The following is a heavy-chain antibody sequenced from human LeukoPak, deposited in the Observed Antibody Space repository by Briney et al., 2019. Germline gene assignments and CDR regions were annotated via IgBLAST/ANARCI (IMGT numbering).Heavy chain of an antibody. J-gene: IGHJ4*02. Sequence: ASVKVSCKASGYTFTSYYMHWVRQAPGQGLEWMGIINPSGGSTSYAQRFQGRVTMTRDTSTSTVYMELSSLRSEDTAVYYCATDRTGIVLDYWGQGTLVTVSS. CDR3: ATDRTGIVLDY. V-gene: IGHV1-46*03. CDR1: GYTFTSYY. CDR2: INPSGGST. D-gene: IGHD2/OR15-2a*01.